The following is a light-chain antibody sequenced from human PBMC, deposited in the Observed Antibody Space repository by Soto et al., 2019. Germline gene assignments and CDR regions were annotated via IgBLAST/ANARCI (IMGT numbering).Light chain of an antibody. CDR1: QSVSKY. Sequence: EIVLTQSPATLSLSPGERATLSCRTSQSVSKYFAWYQQKPGRAPRLLIYDASSRATGIPARFIGSGSGTNFPLPISSLVPEDFGIFYCQQGNNWLLTCAQGTGLEIK. CDR3: QQGNNWLLT. V-gene: IGKV3-11*01. CDR2: DAS. J-gene: IGKJ5*01.